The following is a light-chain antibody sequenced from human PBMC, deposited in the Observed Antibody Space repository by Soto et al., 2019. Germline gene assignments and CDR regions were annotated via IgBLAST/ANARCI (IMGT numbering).Light chain of an antibody. CDR3: XXXXXXPRT. V-gene: IGKV3-11*01. CDR1: QSVSSY. CDR2: DAS. Sequence: EIVLTQSPATLSLSPGERATLSCRASQSVSSYLAWYQQKPGQAPRLLIYDASNRATGIPARFSGSGSGTDFTLTISSLXPEXXXXXXXXXXXXXPRTFGQGTKVEIK. J-gene: IGKJ1*01.